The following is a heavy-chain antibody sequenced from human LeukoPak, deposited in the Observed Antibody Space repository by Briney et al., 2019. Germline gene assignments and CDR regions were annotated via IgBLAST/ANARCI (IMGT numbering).Heavy chain of an antibody. CDR2: INHSGST. CDR3: ARGHHRITIFGVVKPRGWFDP. CDR1: GGSFSGYY. J-gene: IGHJ5*02. Sequence: SETLSLTCAVYGGSFSGYYWSWIRQPPGKGLEWIGEINHSGSTNYNPSLKSRVTISVDMSKNQFSLKLSSVTAADTAVYYCARGHHRITIFGVVKPRGWFDPWGQGTLVTVSS. D-gene: IGHD3-3*01. V-gene: IGHV4-34*01.